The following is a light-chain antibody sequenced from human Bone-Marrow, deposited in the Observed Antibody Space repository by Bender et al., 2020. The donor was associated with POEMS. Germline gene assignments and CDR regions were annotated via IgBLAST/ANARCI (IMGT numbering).Light chain of an antibody. CDR1: ALPKRY. V-gene: IGLV3-10*01. Sequence: SYELTQPPSVSVSPGQTARITCSGDALPKRYAYWYQQRSGQAPVLVIYEDNKRPSGIPERFSGSKSGTSASLAITGLQSDDEAIYFCVAWDASLNGWVFGGGTKLTVL. CDR2: EDN. CDR3: VAWDASLNGWV. J-gene: IGLJ3*02.